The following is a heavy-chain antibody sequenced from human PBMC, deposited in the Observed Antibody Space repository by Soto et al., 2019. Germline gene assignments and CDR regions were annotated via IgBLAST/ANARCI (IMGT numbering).Heavy chain of an antibody. J-gene: IGHJ3*02. D-gene: IGHD3-10*01. Sequence: QVQLVQSGAEVKKPGASVKVSCKASGYTFTSYGISWVRQAPGQGLEWMGWISAYNGNTNYAQKLQGRVTMTTDTSTSTAYVELRSLRSDDTAVYYCARMRWFGELLGAFVIWGQGTMVTVSS. CDR2: ISAYNGNT. CDR1: GYTFTSYG. V-gene: IGHV1-18*01. CDR3: ARMRWFGELLGAFVI.